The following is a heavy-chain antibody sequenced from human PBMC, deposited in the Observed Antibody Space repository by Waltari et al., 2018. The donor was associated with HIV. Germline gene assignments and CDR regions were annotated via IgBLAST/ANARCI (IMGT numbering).Heavy chain of an antibody. J-gene: IGHJ4*02. CDR3: TRGRGGYYSSDFDY. D-gene: IGHD3-22*01. Sequence: EVQLVESGGGLVKPGRSLRLSCTTSGFTFGDYAMSWFRQAPGKGLEWVGFIRGKTYGGTTEYAASVKDRFTISRDNSKSIAFLHMYSLQPEDTAVYYCTRGRGGYYSSDFDYWGQGTLVTVSS. CDR1: GFTFGDYA. V-gene: IGHV3-49*05. CDR2: IRGKTYGGTT.